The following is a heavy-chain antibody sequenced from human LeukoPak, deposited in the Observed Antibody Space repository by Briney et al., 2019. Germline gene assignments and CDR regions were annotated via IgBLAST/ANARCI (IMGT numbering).Heavy chain of an antibody. CDR3: ARGISSGWSRAVGY. V-gene: IGHV4-61*01. D-gene: IGHD6-19*01. CDR2: IYYSGST. Sequence: SETLPLTCTVSGGSVSSGSYYWRWIRQPPGKGLEWIGYIYYSGSTNYNPSLKSRVTISVDTSKNQFSLKLSSVTAADTAVYYCARGISSGWSRAVGYWGQGTLVTVSS. J-gene: IGHJ4*02. CDR1: GGSVSSGSYY.